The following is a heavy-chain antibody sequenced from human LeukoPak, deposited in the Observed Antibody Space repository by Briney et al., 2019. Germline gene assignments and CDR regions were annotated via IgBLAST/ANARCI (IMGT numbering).Heavy chain of an antibody. CDR2: INHSGGT. CDR1: GGSFSGYY. D-gene: IGHD3-3*01. J-gene: IGHJ4*02. Sequence: PSETLSLTCAVYGGSFSGYYWSWIRQPPGKGLEWIGEINHSGGTNYNPSLKSRVTISVDTSKNQFSLKLSSVTAADTAVYYCARGPAYDFWSGYYNSHPNLYYFDYWGQGTLVTVSS. V-gene: IGHV4-34*01. CDR3: ARGPAYDFWSGYYNSHPNLYYFDY.